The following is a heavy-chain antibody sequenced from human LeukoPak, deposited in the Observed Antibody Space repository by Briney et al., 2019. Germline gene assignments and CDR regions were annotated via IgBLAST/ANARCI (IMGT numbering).Heavy chain of an antibody. V-gene: IGHV1-18*01. CDR1: GYTFTSYG. CDR3: ASNDFWSGSGPYYFDY. Sequence: ASVKVSCKASGYTFTSYGISWVRQAPGQGLEWMGWISAYNGNTNYAQKLQGRVTMTTDISTSTAYMELRSLRSDDTAVYYCASNDFWSGSGPYYFDYWGQGTLVTVSS. J-gene: IGHJ4*02. CDR2: ISAYNGNT. D-gene: IGHD3-3*01.